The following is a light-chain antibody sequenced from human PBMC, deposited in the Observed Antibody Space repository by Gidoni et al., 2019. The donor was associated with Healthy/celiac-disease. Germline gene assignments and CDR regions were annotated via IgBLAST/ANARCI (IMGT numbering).Light chain of an antibody. CDR3: QQYGSSPLLT. CDR1: QSVSSSY. J-gene: IGKJ4*01. CDR2: GAS. Sequence: EIVLTQSPGTLSLSPGERATLSCRASQSVSSSYLAWYQQKPGQAPRLLIYGASSRATGIPDRFRGSGSGTDFTLTISRLEPEDFAVYYCQQYGSSPLLTFXGXTKVEIK. V-gene: IGKV3-20*01.